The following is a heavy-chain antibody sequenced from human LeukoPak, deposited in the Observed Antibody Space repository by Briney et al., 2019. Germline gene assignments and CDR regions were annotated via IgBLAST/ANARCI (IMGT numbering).Heavy chain of an antibody. Sequence: GGSLRLSCAASGFTFSSYAMSWVRQAPGKGLEWVSAISGSGGSTYYADSVKGRFTISRDNSKNTLYLQMNSLRAEDTAVYYCARVSGYYDFWSGYSFDYWGQGTLVTVSS. J-gene: IGHJ4*02. CDR1: GFTFSSYA. V-gene: IGHV3-23*01. D-gene: IGHD3-3*01. CDR3: ARVSGYYDFWSGYSFDY. CDR2: ISGSGGST.